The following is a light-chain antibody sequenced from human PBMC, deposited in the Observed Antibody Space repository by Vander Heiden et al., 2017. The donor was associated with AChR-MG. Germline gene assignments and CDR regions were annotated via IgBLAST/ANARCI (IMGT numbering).Light chain of an antibody. CDR1: HGISNY. CDR3: QQYNSYLHT. J-gene: IGKJ4*01. V-gene: IGKV1-17*03. CDR2: AAF. Sequence: DIQMTQSPSAMSASVGDSVTITGRASHGISNYLAWFQQKPGKVPKRLIYAAFSLQSGVSARFSGSGSGTEFTLTISSLQPEDVAIYYCQQYNSYLHTFGGGTKVEIK.